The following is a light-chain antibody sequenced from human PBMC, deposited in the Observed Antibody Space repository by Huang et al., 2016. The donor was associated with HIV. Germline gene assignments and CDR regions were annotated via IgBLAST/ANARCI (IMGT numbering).Light chain of an antibody. CDR3: QKSYSPPV. V-gene: IGKV1-39*01. J-gene: IGKJ5*01. CDR2: AAS. Sequence: DIQMTQSPSSPSASVGDRVTITCRASQSISTYLNWYQQKPGKAPRLLIYAASSLQSGVPSRFSGSGSGTDFTLTINSLQAEDFATYYCQKSYSPPVFGQGTRLEIK. CDR1: QSISTY.